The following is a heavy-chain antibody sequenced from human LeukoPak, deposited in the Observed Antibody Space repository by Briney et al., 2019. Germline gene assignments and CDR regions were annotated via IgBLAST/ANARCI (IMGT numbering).Heavy chain of an antibody. CDR2: ISYDGSNK. V-gene: IGHV3-30*18. Sequence: PGRSLRLSCAASGFTFSSYGMHWVRQAPGKGLEWVAVISYDGSNKYYADSVKGRFTISRDNSKNTLYLQMNSLRAEDTAVYYCAKDGRSTIWGQGQWSPSLQ. CDR1: GFTFSSYG. J-gene: IGHJ3*02. CDR3: AKDGRSTI. D-gene: IGHD2-2*01.